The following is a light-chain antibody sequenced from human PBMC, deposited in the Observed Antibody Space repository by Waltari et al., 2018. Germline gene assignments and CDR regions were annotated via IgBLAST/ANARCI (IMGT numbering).Light chain of an antibody. Sequence: VLTQSPATLSLSAGERATLPCRASQSVFNYLAWYQQKRGQAPRLLIYDTSKRATGIPARFSGSGSGTDFTLTISNLEADDFALYYCQQGSILPLTFGGGTKVEIK. V-gene: IGKV3-11*01. CDR3: QQGSILPLT. J-gene: IGKJ4*01. CDR2: DTS. CDR1: QSVFNY.